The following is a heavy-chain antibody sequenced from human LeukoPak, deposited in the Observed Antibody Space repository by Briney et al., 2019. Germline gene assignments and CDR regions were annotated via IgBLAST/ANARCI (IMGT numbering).Heavy chain of an antibody. V-gene: IGHV3-23*01. Sequence: GGSLRLSCAASGFTFSSYAMTWVRQAPGKGLEWVSALSGPGGSTYYADSVKGRFTISRDNSKNTLYLQMNNLRAEDTAMYYCAKGKVVVTTSPPFDYWGQGTLVTVSS. D-gene: IGHD4/OR15-4a*01. CDR1: GFTFSSYA. CDR2: LSGPGGST. J-gene: IGHJ4*02. CDR3: AKGKVVVTTSPPFDY.